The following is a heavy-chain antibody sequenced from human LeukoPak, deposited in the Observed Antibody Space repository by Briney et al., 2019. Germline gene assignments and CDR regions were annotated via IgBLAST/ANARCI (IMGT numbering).Heavy chain of an antibody. CDR1: GYTLTELS. CDR3: AAERLYGILDY. CDR2: SVNEKRET. D-gene: IGHD6-25*01. Sequence: ASMKVSCKVSGYTLTELSMHWVRQTPGKGLEWMGGSVNEKRETIYARKFQGRVTMTEDTSTDTAYMELSSLRSEDTAVYYCAAERLYGILDYWGQGTLVTVSS. V-gene: IGHV1-24*01. J-gene: IGHJ4*02.